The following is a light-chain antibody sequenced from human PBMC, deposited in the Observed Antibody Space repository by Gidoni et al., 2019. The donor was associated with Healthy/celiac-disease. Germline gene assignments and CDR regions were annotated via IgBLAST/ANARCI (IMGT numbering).Light chain of an antibody. CDR1: QSVSSSY. CDR3: QQYGSSPGYT. CDR2: GAS. Sequence: EILLTQSPPSLSLPPGERATLSCRASQSVSSSYLAWYQQKPGQAPRLLIYGASSRATGIPDRFSGSGSGTDFTLTISRLEPEDFAVYYCQQYGSSPGYTFGQGTKLEIK. V-gene: IGKV3-20*01. J-gene: IGKJ2*01.